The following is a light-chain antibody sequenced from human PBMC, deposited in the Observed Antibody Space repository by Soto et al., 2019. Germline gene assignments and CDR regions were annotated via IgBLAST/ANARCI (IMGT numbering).Light chain of an antibody. CDR2: DAS. J-gene: IGKJ5*01. CDR1: ESVSRN. V-gene: IGKV3-15*01. CDR3: QQYNSWPPIT. Sequence: EVVMTQSLATLSVSPGERATLSCRASESVSRNLAWYQQKPGQAPRLLIYDASTRATGIPDRFGGGGSGTEFTLTISSLQSEDFVVYYCQQYNSWPPITSGQGGRPEIK.